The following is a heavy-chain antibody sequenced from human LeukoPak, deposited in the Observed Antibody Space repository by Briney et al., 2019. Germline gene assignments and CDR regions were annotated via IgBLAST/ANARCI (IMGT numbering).Heavy chain of an antibody. CDR3: ARANGGYYLASYYYGMDV. CDR2: INPNSGGT. Sequence: ASVKVSCKASGYTFTGYYMHWVRQAPGQGLEWMGRINPNSGGTNYAQKFQGRVTITADESTSTAYMELSSLRSEDTAVYYCARANGGYYLASYYYGMDVWGQGTTVTVSS. V-gene: IGHV1-2*06. D-gene: IGHD3-22*01. CDR1: GYTFTGYY. J-gene: IGHJ6*02.